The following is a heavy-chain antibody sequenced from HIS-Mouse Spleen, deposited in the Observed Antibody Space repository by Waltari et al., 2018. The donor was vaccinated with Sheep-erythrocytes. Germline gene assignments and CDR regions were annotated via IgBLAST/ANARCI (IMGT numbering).Heavy chain of an antibody. CDR2: ISYDGSNK. CDR1: GFTFSSYG. J-gene: IGHJ2*01. Sequence: QVQLVESGGGVVQPGRSLRLSCAASGFTFSSYGIHWVGQAPGKGLEGVAFISYDGSNKYYADSVKGRFTISRDNSKNTLYLQMNSLRAEDTAVYYCAKVRTVNYWYFDLWGRGTLVTVSS. V-gene: IGHV3-30*18. CDR3: AKVRTVNYWYFDL. D-gene: IGHD1-1*01.